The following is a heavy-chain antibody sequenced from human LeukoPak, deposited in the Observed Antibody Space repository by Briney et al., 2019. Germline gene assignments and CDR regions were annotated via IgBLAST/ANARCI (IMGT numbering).Heavy chain of an antibody. D-gene: IGHD3-22*01. Sequence: AAVKVSCKASGYTFTAYYIHWVRQVPGQGLEWMGWINPNSGGTNYAQKFQGRVTMTRDTSISTAYMELSRLRSDDTAVYFCARRCDTSSYYTYYFDYWGQGTLVTVSS. CDR3: ARRCDTSSYYTYYFDY. J-gene: IGHJ4*02. V-gene: IGHV1-2*02. CDR2: INPNSGGT. CDR1: GYTFTAYY.